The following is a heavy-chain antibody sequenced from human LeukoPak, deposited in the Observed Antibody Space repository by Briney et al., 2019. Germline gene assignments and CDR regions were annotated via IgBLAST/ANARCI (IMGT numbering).Heavy chain of an antibody. J-gene: IGHJ4*02. V-gene: IGHV3-7*03. CDR3: AKDRSSGWYYFDY. Sequence: PGGSLRLSCAASGFTFSSYWMSWVRQAPGEGRGWVANIKQDGSEKYYVDSVKGRFTISRDNAKNSLYLQMNSLRADDTALYYCAKDRSSGWYYFDYWGQGTLVTVSS. CDR1: GFTFSSYW. D-gene: IGHD6-19*01. CDR2: IKQDGSEK.